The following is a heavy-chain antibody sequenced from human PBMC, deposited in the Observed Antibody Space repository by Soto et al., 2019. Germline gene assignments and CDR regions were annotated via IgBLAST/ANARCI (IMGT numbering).Heavy chain of an antibody. CDR3: AKDTGITMVRGVLYGNV. CDR1: GFTFSSYA. D-gene: IGHD3-10*01. J-gene: IGHJ4*02. Sequence: VGSLRLSCAASGFTFSSYAMSWVRQAPGKGLEWVSAISGSGGSTYYADSVKGRFTISRDNSKNTLYLQMNSLRAEDTAVYYCAKDTGITMVRGVLYGNVWGQGTLVTVSS. V-gene: IGHV3-23*01. CDR2: ISGSGGST.